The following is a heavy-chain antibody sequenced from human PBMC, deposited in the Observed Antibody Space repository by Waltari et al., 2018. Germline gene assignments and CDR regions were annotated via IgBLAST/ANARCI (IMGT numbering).Heavy chain of an antibody. CDR2: LYTSGST. D-gene: IGHD6-19*01. CDR3: ARAVSRSGAVAGRIFDY. Sequence: QVQLQESGPGLVQPSEPLSLTCTVSGGSISRYYWSWIRQPVGKGLEWIGRLYTSGSTTYTPSLKSRVTMSVDTSKSQFSLKLSSVTAADTAVYYCARAVSRSGAVAGRIFDYWGQGTLVTVSS. J-gene: IGHJ4*02. V-gene: IGHV4-4*07. CDR1: GGSISRYY.